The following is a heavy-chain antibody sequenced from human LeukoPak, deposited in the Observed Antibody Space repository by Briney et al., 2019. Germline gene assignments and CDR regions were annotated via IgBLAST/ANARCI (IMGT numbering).Heavy chain of an antibody. Sequence: GGSLRLSCAASGFTFSRHWMHWVRQDPGKGLVCVARIKSDGTYSDYGGSVRGRFTISRDNAKDTLYLQMNSLRVEDTALYYCVRDDGYYGVDYWGQGTVVTVSS. CDR2: IKSDGTYS. CDR3: VRDDGYYGVDY. V-gene: IGHV3-74*01. J-gene: IGHJ4*02. D-gene: IGHD3-10*01. CDR1: GFTFSRHW.